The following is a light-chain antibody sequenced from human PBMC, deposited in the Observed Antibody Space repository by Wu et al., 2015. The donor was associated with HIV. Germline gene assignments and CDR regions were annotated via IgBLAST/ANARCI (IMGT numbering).Light chain of an antibody. V-gene: IGKV1-27*01. CDR1: QGISNY. Sequence: VGRQNRASRCRTSQGISNYLVWYQQKPGKVPRVLIYSASTLQSGVPSRFSGSGYGTDFTLTISSLQPEDVATYYCQKNNVAPWTFGQGTKVEIK. CDR3: QKNNVAPWT. J-gene: IGKJ1*01. CDR2: SAS.